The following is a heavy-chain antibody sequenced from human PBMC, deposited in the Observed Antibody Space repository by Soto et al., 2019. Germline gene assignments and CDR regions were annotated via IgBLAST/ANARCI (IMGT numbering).Heavy chain of an antibody. CDR3: ARGSLSSYLGWFDP. D-gene: IGHD6-6*01. Sequence: SETLSLTCTVSGGSISSYYWSWIRQPPGKGLEWIGYIYYSGSTNYNPSLKSRVTISVDTSKNQFSLKLSSVTAADTAVYYCARGSLSSYLGWFDPWGQGTLVTVS. V-gene: IGHV4-59*01. J-gene: IGHJ5*02. CDR1: GGSISSYY. CDR2: IYYSGST.